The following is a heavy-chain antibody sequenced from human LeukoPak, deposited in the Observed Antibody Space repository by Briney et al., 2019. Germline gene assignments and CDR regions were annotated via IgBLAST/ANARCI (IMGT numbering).Heavy chain of an antibody. D-gene: IGHD2-2*01. CDR2: IIPIFGTA. CDR1: GGTFSSYA. V-gene: IGHV1-69*05. Sequence: SVKVSCKASGGTFSSYAISWVRQAPGQGLEWMGGIIPIFGTANYAQKFQGRVTITTDESTSTAYMELSSLRSEDTAVYYCASMRLVVVPAAMYFDYWGQGTLDTVSS. J-gene: IGHJ4*02. CDR3: ASMRLVVVPAAMYFDY.